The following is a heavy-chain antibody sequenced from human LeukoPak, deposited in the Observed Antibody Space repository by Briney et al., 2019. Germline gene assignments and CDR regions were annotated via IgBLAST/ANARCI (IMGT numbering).Heavy chain of an antibody. CDR2: ISRSGSV. CDR1: GYSISSGYY. J-gene: IGHJ4*02. Sequence: SETLSLTCTVSGYSISSGYYWGWIRQPPGKGLDWIGSISRSGSVYYNPSLKSRVTISVDTSKNQFSLKLSSVTAADTAVYYCARVRRTAAGSFDYWGQGTLVTVSS. V-gene: IGHV4-38-2*02. CDR3: ARVRRTAAGSFDY. D-gene: IGHD6-13*01.